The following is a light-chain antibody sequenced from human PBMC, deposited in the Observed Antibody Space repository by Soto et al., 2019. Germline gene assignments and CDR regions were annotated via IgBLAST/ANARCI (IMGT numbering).Light chain of an antibody. V-gene: IGKV1-39*01. J-gene: IGKJ4*01. CDR2: GAT. CDR1: QSISSY. CDR3: QQSYSTPLT. Sequence: DNQMTQSPSSLSASVADRVTITCRASQSISSYLNWHQQKPGKAPNLLIYGATSLQSGVPSRFSGSGSGTDFTLTISSLQPEDFATYYCQQSYSTPLTFGGGNKVDIK.